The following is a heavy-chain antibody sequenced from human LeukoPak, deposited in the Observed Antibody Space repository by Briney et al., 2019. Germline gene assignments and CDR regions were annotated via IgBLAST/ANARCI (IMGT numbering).Heavy chain of an antibody. Sequence: ASVKVSCKASGYTFTGYYMHWVRQAPGQGLEWMGWINPNSGGTNYAQKFQGRVTMTRDTSISTAYMELSRLRSDDTAVHYCATLAPGVRQYDYWGQGTLVTVSS. CDR3: ATLAPGVRQYDY. J-gene: IGHJ4*02. D-gene: IGHD3-10*01. CDR1: GYTFTGYY. CDR2: INPNSGGT. V-gene: IGHV1-2*02.